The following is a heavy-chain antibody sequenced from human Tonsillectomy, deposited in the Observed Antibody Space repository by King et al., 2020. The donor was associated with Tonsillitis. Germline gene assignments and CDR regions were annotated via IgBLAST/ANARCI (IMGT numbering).Heavy chain of an antibody. CDR1: GFTFSSYS. D-gene: IGHD2-2*01. J-gene: IGHJ4*02. CDR2: ISSSSSYI. V-gene: IGHV3-21*01. CDR3: ARGWDVVVPAAITYYFDY. Sequence: VQLVESGGGLVKPGGSLRLSCAASGFTFSSYSMNWVRQAPGKGLEWVSSISSSSSYIYYADSVKGRFTISRDNGKNSLYLQMNSLRAEDTAVYYCARGWDVVVPAAITYYFDYWGQGTLVTVSS.